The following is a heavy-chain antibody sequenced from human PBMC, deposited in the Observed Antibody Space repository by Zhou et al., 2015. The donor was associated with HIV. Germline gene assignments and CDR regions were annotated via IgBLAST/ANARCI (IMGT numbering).Heavy chain of an antibody. CDR1: GFTFNSYG. Sequence: QVQLVESGGGMVQPGRSLRLSCTASGFTFNSYGMHWVRQAPGKGLEWLVVTSYDGGKKYYADSVKGRFTVSRDNSKNTLYLQMNSLRAEDTAVYYCARVITIFGVGYYGMDVWGQGTTVTVSS. D-gene: IGHD3-3*01. J-gene: IGHJ6*02. V-gene: IGHV3-30*03. CDR2: TSYDGGKK. CDR3: ARVITIFGVGYYGMDV.